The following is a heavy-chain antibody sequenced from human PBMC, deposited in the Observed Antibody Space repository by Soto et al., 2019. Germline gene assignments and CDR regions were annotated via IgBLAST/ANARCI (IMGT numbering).Heavy chain of an antibody. V-gene: IGHV1-18*01. CDR2: ISAHDAYT. Sequence: QVPLVQSGGEVKKPGASVKVSCKASGYTFTSYGISWVRQAPGQGLEWMGWISAHDAYTNYAQRLQGRVTKTTDTATSTAYKELRSLRSDDTAIYYCARGHYDILTRTPCRGSGGDAVDIWGKGTMVTVSS. D-gene: IGHD3-9*01. CDR1: GYTFTSYG. J-gene: IGHJ3*02. CDR3: ARGHYDILTRTPCRGSGGDAVDI.